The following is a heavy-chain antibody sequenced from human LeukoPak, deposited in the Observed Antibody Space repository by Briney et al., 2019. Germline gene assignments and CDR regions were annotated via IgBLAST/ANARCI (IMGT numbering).Heavy chain of an antibody. V-gene: IGHV4-39*07. CDR1: GGSIRSSSYY. D-gene: IGHD3-22*01. Sequence: PSETLSLTCSVSGGSIRSSSYYWGWVRQPPGKGLEWIGTIYYSGSTYYNPSLKSRVTISVDTSKNQFSLKLSSVTAADTAVYYCARDGNMIVLFDAFDIWGQGTMVTVSS. J-gene: IGHJ3*02. CDR3: ARDGNMIVLFDAFDI. CDR2: IYYSGST.